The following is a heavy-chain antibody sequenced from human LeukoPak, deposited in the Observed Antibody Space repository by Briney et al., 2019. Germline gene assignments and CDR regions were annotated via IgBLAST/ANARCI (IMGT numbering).Heavy chain of an antibody. CDR1: GGSISSSSYY. V-gene: IGHV4-39*07. J-gene: IGHJ6*03. D-gene: IGHD6-6*01. CDR3: ASYSSSPDYYYYYMDV. Sequence: SETLSLTCTVSGGSISSSSYYWGWIRQPPGKGLEWIGSIYYSGSTYYNLSLKSRVTISVDTSKNQFSLKLSSVTAADTAVYYCASYSSSPDYYYYYMDVWGKGTTVTVSS. CDR2: IYYSGST.